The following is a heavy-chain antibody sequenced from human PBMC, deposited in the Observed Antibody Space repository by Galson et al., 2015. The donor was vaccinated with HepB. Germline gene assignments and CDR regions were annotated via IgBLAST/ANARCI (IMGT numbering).Heavy chain of an antibody. CDR1: GGSISRSSYS. V-gene: IGHV4-39*01. CDR3: ARHEFYDNVWARNRFRLKHFHR. D-gene: IGHD3-16*02. J-gene: IGHJ1*01. Sequence: SETLSLTCPVSGGSISRSSYSWGWIRQPPGKGLEWIGRIYYSGNTYSGTTYYTPSLMRRATISVDTSKNQFYQTLSAVTAADTAIYYGARHEFYDNVWARNRFRLKHFHRWGQGTVVTVSS. CDR2: IYYSGNTYSGTT.